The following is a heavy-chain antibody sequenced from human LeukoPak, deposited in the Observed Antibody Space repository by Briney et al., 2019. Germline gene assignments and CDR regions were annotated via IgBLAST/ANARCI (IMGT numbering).Heavy chain of an antibody. V-gene: IGHV3-74*01. Sequence: GGSLRLSCEVSGSPLSTSWMHWVRQAPGKGLVWVSRINTDGSSTVYADPVRGRFTISRDSAKNTVYLQMNSLRAEDTATYYCARASTNTFNIWGQGTLVTVSS. CDR1: GSPLSTSW. CDR2: INTDGSST. J-gene: IGHJ3*02. CDR3: ARASTNTFNI. D-gene: IGHD2/OR15-2a*01.